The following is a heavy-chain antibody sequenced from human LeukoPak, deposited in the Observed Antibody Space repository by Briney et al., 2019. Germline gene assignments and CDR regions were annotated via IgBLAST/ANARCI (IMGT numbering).Heavy chain of an antibody. CDR1: GVTFSKYA. Sequence: SVKVSCKASGVTFSKYAFNWVRQAPGHGLEWMGSVIPTLDRKSYAQRFQGRVTIAADESTSTVYMQLSSLRFEDTATYYCATRGTMFRFFDHWGQGALVTISA. V-gene: IGHV1-69*11. CDR3: ATRGTMFRFFDH. CDR2: VIPTLDRK. D-gene: IGHD3-10*01. J-gene: IGHJ4*02.